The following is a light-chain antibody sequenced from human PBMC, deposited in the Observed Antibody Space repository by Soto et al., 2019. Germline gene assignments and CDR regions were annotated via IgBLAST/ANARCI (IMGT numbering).Light chain of an antibody. J-gene: IGKJ4*01. V-gene: IGKV3-15*01. CDR3: QQYDDWPPLP. CDR2: AAS. CDR1: QSVATN. Sequence: EIVLTQSPGPLSVSPGERVTLSCRASQSVATNLAWYQQKPGQAPRLLIYAASTRATGIPARFIGSGSGAEVTLTLSSLQSEDFAVYYCQQYDDWPPLPFRGGTKVEIK.